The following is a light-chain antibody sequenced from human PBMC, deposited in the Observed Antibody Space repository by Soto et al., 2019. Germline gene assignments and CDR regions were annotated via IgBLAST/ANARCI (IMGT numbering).Light chain of an antibody. J-gene: IGLJ2*01. CDR3: VLYMRSGVV. Sequence: QTVVTQEPSFSVSPGGTVTLTCGLSSGSVSTSYYPSWYQQTPGQAPRTLIYSTNTRSSGVPDRFSGSILGNKAALTITGAQADDESDYYCVLYMRSGVVFGGGTKVTVL. CDR2: STN. CDR1: SGSVSTSYY. V-gene: IGLV8-61*01.